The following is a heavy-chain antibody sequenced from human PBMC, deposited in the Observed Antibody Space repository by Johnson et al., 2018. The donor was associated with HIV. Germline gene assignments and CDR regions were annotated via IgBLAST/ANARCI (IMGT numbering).Heavy chain of an antibody. CDR3: ARDEEGGAFDI. V-gene: IGHV3-66*01. CDR2: LFSGGST. CDR1: GFTFSNYA. Sequence: VQLVESGGGLVQPGGSLRLSCAASGFTFSNYAMHWVRQAPGKGLEWVSVLFSGGSTYYADSVKGRFTISRDNSKNTLYLQMNSLRAEDTAVYYCARDEEGGAFDIWGQGTMVTVSS. D-gene: IGHD3-16*01. J-gene: IGHJ3*02.